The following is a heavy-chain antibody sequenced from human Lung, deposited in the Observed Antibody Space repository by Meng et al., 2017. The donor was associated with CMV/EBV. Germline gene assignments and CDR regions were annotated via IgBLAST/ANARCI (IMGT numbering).Heavy chain of an antibody. D-gene: IGHD3-10*01. CDR3: TSRLFYGSGCPSLDP. CDR1: FTFSVAT. CDR2: IRTRTNNYAT. J-gene: IGHJ5*02. Sequence: FTFSVATMHWVRPASGRGLEWVGRIRTRTNNYATAYAGSVKCRYTFSRDYSKNTAYLQMNSLKTEDTAVYYCTSRLFYGSGCPSLDPWGQGTPVTVSS. V-gene: IGHV3-73*01.